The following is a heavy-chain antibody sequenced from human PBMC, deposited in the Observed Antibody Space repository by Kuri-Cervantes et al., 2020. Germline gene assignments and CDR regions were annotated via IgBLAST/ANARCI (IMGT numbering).Heavy chain of an antibody. CDR1: GGSISSSNW. CDR3: AKNYCGGDCYQADVAFDI. CDR2: IYHSGST. J-gene: IGHJ3*02. V-gene: IGHV4-4*02. Sequence: SETLSLTCAASGGSISSSNWWSWVRQPPGKGLEWIGEIYHSGSTNYNPSLKSRVTISVDKSKNQFSLKLSSVTAADTAVYYCAKNYCGGDCYQADVAFDIWGQGTMVTVSS. D-gene: IGHD2-21*02.